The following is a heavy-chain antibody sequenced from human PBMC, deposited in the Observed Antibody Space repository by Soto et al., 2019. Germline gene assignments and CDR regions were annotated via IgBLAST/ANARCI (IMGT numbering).Heavy chain of an antibody. D-gene: IGHD3-22*01. CDR1: RDSISRYY. CDR3: ARDIPYYGFDY. V-gene: IGHV4-59*01. J-gene: IGHJ4*02. Sequence: LSLTCNVSRDSISRYYWSCIRQSPGKGLEWIGYVPYSGSTSYSPSLKDRVTIEFDTSKNQLSLRVSFVTAADTAVYFCARDIPYYGFDYWGQGTLVTVSS. CDR2: VPYSGST.